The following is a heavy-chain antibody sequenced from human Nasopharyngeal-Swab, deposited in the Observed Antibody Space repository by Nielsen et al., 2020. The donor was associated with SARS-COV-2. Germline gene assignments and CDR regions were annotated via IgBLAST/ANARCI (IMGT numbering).Heavy chain of an antibody. V-gene: IGHV4-61*01. D-gene: IGHD3-10*01. CDR3: ARDSYYGSGSYIYYFDY. CDR1: GGSVSSGSYY. CDR2: IYYSGST. J-gene: IGHJ4*02. Sequence: SETLSLTCTVSGGSVSSGSYYWSWIRQPPGKGLEWIGYIYYSGSTNYNPSLKSRVTISVDTSKNQFSLKLSSVTAADTAVYYCARDSYYGSGSYIYYFDYWGQGTLVTVSS.